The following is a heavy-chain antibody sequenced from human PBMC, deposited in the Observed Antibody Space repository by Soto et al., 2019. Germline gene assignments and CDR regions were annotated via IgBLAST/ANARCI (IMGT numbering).Heavy chain of an antibody. CDR2: IYWNDDK. D-gene: IGHD2-8*01. CDR1: GFSLSTSGVG. Sequence: GSGPTLVNPIHTLALTCTFSGFSLSTSGVGVGWIRQPPGKALEWLALIYWNDDKRYSPSLKSRLTITKDTSKNQVVLTMTNMDPVETATYYSAHTEGDCRNGVCYNTWFDPRGKGTLVTVSS. V-gene: IGHV2-5*01. J-gene: IGHJ5*02. CDR3: AHTEGDCRNGVCYNTWFDP.